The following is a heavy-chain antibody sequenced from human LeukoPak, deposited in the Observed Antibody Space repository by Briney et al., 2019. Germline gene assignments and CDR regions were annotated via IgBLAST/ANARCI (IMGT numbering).Heavy chain of an antibody. V-gene: IGHV3-66*01. Sequence: GGSLRLSCAASGMAVFNNYMNWVRQAPGKGLEWVSVVFSDGDTSYADSVKGRFTISRDISKNTLYLQMNSLIAEDTAVYYCATPSGGYWGQGTLVTVSS. CDR2: VFSDGDT. D-gene: IGHD6-25*01. CDR3: ATPSGGY. CDR1: GMAVFNNY. J-gene: IGHJ4*02.